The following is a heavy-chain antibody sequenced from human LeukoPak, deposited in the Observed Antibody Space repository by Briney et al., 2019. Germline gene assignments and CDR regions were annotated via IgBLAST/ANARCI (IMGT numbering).Heavy chain of an antibody. V-gene: IGHV3-30*18. CDR3: ANRAAANYFDY. CDR2: ISYDGTKK. D-gene: IGHD2-2*01. J-gene: IGHJ4*02. CDR1: GFTFRTFG. Sequence: GGSLRLSCAASGFTFRTFGMHWVRQAPGKGLEWVALISYDGTKKYYADSVQGRFTISRDNSKNTLYLQMDSLRGEDTAVYYCANRAAANYFDYWGQGTLVTVSS.